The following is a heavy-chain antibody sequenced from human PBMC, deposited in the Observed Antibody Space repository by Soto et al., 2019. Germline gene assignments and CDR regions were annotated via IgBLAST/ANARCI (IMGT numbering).Heavy chain of an antibody. J-gene: IGHJ4*02. CDR3: ARDLLEQTKPRYYFDY. D-gene: IGHD1-1*01. CDR1: VYAFTSYA. Sequence: ASVNVSCKASVYAFTSYAMDWVRQPSGQSLEWMGWINAGNGNTKYSQKFEGRVTITRDTSASTAYMELRSLRSEDTAVYYCARDLLEQTKPRYYFDYWGQGTLVTVPQ. V-gene: IGHV1-3*01. CDR2: INAGNGNT.